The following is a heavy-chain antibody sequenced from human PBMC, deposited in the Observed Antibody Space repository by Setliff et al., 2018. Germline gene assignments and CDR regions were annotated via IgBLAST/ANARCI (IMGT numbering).Heavy chain of an antibody. Sequence: NPGGSLRLSCAASGFVFSTYDMNWVRQAPGKGLEWVSSISHSNTYIYYADSVKGRFTISRDNATNSLYLQMNSLRAEDTAVYYCARGNFYYFDRTGRGPNWFDPWGQGTLVTVPQ. CDR1: GFVFSTYD. V-gene: IGHV3-21*01. CDR2: ISHSNTYI. CDR3: ARGNFYYFDRTGRGPNWFDP. J-gene: IGHJ5*02. D-gene: IGHD3-22*01.